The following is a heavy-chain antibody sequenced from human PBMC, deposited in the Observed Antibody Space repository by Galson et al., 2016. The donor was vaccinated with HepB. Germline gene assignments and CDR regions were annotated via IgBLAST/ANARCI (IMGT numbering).Heavy chain of an antibody. D-gene: IGHD2-8*01. Sequence: SLRLSCAASGFTFSTYAMHWVRQAPGKGLEWVSTLSASGGATYYSDSVKGRFTISRDDSKSTLYLRMDSLRVEDTATYHCTKRCMTNTCHNADDFWGQGTLVTVSS. CDR1: GFTFSTYA. CDR2: LSASGGAT. V-gene: IGHV3-23*01. J-gene: IGHJ4*02. CDR3: TKRCMTNTCHNADDF.